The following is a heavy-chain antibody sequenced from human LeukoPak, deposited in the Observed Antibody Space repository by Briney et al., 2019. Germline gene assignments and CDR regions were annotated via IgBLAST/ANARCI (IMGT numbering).Heavy chain of an antibody. D-gene: IGHD3-10*01. CDR2: ISSSSYI. J-gene: IGHJ4*02. CDR3: ARDVWFGDKTKYYFDY. V-gene: IGHV3-21*01. Sequence: GGSLRLSCAASGYTFSSYSMNWVRQAPGKGLEWVSSISSSSYIYYADSVKGRFTISRDNAKNSLYLQMNSLRAEDTAVYYCARDVWFGDKTKYYFDYWGQGTLVTVSS. CDR1: GYTFSSYS.